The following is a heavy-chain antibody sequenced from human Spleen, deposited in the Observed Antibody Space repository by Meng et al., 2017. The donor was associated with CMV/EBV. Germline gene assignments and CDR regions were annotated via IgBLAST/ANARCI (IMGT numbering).Heavy chain of an antibody. Sequence: GGSLRLSCAASGFTFSSCGMHWVRQAPGKGLEWVAFIRFDGSNEYYADSVKGRFTISRDNAKNSLYLQMNSLRAEDTALYYCAKDVVGAATTYYFDYWGQGTLVTVSS. CDR2: IRFDGSNE. J-gene: IGHJ4*02. CDR1: GFTFSSCG. CDR3: AKDVVGAATTYYFDY. D-gene: IGHD4-11*01. V-gene: IGHV3-30*02.